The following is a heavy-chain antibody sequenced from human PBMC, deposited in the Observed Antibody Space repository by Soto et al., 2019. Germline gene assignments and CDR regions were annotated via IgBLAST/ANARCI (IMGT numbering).Heavy chain of an antibody. J-gene: IGHJ4*02. D-gene: IGHD4-4*01. CDR2: MYYSGSS. Sequence: QLQLQESGPGLVKPSETLSLTCSVSGGSISSRTFWWAWIRQPPGKGLEWIGDMYYSGSSYSSPSLQSRVTISVDTSKNQLSLKLNSVTAADTAVYYCARHPRDDYNYGGSGIFDYWGQGTLVTVSS. CDR3: ARHPRDDYNYGGSGIFDY. CDR1: GGSISSRTFW. V-gene: IGHV4-39*01.